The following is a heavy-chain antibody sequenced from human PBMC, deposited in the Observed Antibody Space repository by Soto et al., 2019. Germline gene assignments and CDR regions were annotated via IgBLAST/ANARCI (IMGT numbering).Heavy chain of an antibody. Sequence: PGGSLRLSCATSGFTFSSYAMHWVRQAPGKGLELVSSISSSSSYIYYADSVKGRFTISRDNAKNSLYLQMNSLRAEDTAVYYCARGLPFGELDYWGQGTLVTVSS. D-gene: IGHD3-10*01. J-gene: IGHJ4*02. CDR3: ARGLPFGELDY. V-gene: IGHV3-21*01. CDR1: GFTFSSYA. CDR2: ISSSSSYI.